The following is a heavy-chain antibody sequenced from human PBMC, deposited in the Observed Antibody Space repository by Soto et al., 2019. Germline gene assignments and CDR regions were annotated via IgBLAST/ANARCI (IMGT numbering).Heavy chain of an antibody. V-gene: IGHV3-7*01. CDR1: GFTFSSYW. CDR3: ARGRYCISTSCFFDY. Sequence: GGSLRLSCAASGFTFSSYWMSWVRQAPGKGLEWVANIKQDGSEKYYVDSVKGRFTISRDNAKNSLYLQMNSLRAEYTAVYYCARGRYCISTSCFFDYWGQGTLVTVSS. D-gene: IGHD2-2*01. CDR2: IKQDGSEK. J-gene: IGHJ4*02.